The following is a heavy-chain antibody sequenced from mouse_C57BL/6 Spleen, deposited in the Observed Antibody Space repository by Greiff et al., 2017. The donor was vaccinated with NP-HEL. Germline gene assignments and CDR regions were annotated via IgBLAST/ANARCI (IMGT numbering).Heavy chain of an antibody. V-gene: IGHV1-80*01. Sequence: QVQLQQSGAELVKPGASVKISCKASGYAFSSYWMNWVKQRPGKGLEWIGQIYPGDGDTNYNGKFKGKATLTADKSSSTAYMQLSSLTSEDSAVYFCARAETGTFFDYWGQGTTLTVSS. D-gene: IGHD4-1*01. CDR1: GYAFSSYW. J-gene: IGHJ2*01. CDR3: ARAETGTFFDY. CDR2: IYPGDGDT.